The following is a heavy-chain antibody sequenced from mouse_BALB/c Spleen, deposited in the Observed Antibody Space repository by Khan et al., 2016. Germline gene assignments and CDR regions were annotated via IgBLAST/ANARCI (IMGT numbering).Heavy chain of an antibody. V-gene: IGHV3-6*02. CDR1: GYSITSGYF. J-gene: IGHJ3*01. CDR3: ARDGYDGGFAY. Sequence: EVQLQESGPGLVKPSQSLSLTCSVTGYSITSGYFWNWLRQFPGNKLEWMGYISYDGSNYYNPSLTNRIPITRDTSKNQFFLKLNSLTTEDSATYYCARDGYDGGFAYWGQGTLVTVSA. CDR2: ISYDGSN. D-gene: IGHD2-2*01.